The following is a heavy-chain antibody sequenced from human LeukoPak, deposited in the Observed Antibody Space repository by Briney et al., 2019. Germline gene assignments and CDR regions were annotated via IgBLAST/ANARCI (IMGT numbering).Heavy chain of an antibody. Sequence: LETLSLTCTVSGYSMSGGNYWAWIRRPPERGLEWIGSMYHTGSTYSNPSLKSRVTISVDTSKNQFYLKLSSVTAADTAVYFCTTNYYDTRKPWDWGQGSLVTVSS. CDR3: TTNYYDTRKPWD. D-gene: IGHD3-22*01. CDR1: GYSMSGGNY. V-gene: IGHV4-38-2*02. J-gene: IGHJ4*02. CDR2: MYHTGST.